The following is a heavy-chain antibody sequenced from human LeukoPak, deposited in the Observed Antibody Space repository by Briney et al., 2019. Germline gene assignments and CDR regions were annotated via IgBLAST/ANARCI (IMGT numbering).Heavy chain of an antibody. J-gene: IGHJ4*02. CDR2: INHSGST. CDR1: GGSFSGYY. CDR3: ARGVVVVPAAMGPHFDY. V-gene: IGHV4-34*01. Sequence: PSETLSLTCAVYGGSFSGYYWSWIRQPPGEGREWIGEINHSGSTNYNPSLKSRVTISVDTSKNQFSLKLSSVTAADTAVYYCARGVVVVPAAMGPHFDYWGQGTLVTVSS. D-gene: IGHD2-2*01.